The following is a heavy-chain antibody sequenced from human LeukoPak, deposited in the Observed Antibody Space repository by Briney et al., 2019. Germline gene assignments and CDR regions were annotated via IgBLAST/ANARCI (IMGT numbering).Heavy chain of an antibody. V-gene: IGHV4-34*10. Sequence: SETLSLTCAVSGVSFNDYYWSWVRQTPGKGLEWIGEINHSGYTNDNPSLKSRVTLSIDTSRKQFSLNLRSVTVADAGIYYCTRMTRGHDYWGQGTQVTVSS. CDR1: GVSFNDYY. J-gene: IGHJ4*02. D-gene: IGHD4-11*01. CDR2: INHSGYT. CDR3: TRMTRGHDY.